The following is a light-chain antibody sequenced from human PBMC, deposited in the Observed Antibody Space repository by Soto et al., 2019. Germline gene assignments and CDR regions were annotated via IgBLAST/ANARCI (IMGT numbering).Light chain of an antibody. CDR1: QSISSW. CDR2: KAS. V-gene: IGKV1-5*03. CDR3: QQYNTYSRPHT. Sequence: DIQMTQSPSTLSASVGDRVTITCRASQSISSWLAWYQQKPGKAPKLLIYKASSLEGGVPSRFSGSGSGTEFTLTISSLLPDDFATYYCQQYNTYSRPHTFGQGTKLEIK. J-gene: IGKJ2*01.